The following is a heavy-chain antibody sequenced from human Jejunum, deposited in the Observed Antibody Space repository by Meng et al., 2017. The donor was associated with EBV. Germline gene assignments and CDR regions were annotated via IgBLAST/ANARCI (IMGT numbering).Heavy chain of an antibody. D-gene: IGHD1-26*01. CDR2: IDHSGST. V-gene: IGHV4-4*02. CDR1: GGSINSKNW. J-gene: IGHJ4*02. CDR3: ARASWERLLEY. Sequence: QVQLQESGPGLVQPSGTLSLTCTVSGGSINSKNWWHWVRQAPGKGLEWIGEIDHSGSTHYNPSLKSRVTISLGTSMNQFSLELTSPTAADTAVYYCARASWERLLEYWGQGALGTVGS.